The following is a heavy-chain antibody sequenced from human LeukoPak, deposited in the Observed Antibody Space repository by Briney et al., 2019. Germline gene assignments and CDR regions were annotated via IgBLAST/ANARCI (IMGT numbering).Heavy chain of an antibody. CDR2: ISSNGGST. J-gene: IGHJ4*02. CDR3: VKDGSGSYYTYYFDY. V-gene: IGHV3-64D*06. Sequence: GGSPRLSCSASGFTFSRYAMHWVRQAPGKGLEYVSAISSNGGSTYYADSVKGRFTISRGNSKNTLYLQMSSLRAGDTAVYYCVKDGSGSYYTYYFDYWGQGTLVTVSS. D-gene: IGHD3-10*01. CDR1: GFTFSRYA.